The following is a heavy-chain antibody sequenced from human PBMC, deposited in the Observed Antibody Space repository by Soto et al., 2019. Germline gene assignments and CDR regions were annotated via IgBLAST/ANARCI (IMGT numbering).Heavy chain of an antibody. D-gene: IGHD6-13*01. CDR1: GFTFSDYY. CDR3: ARGFGQYGSSWRFFDY. J-gene: IGHJ4*02. CDR2: ISSSGSTI. Sequence: GGSLRLSCAASGFTFSDYYMSWIRQAPGKGLEWVSYISSSGSTIYYADSVKGRFTISRDNAKNSLYPQMNSLRAEDTAVYYCARGFGQYGSSWRFFDYWGQGTLVTVSS. V-gene: IGHV3-11*01.